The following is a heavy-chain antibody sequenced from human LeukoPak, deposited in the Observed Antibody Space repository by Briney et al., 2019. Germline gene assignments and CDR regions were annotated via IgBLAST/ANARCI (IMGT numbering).Heavy chain of an antibody. Sequence: ASVKVSCKVSGYTLTELSMHWVRQAPGKGLEWMGGFDPEDGETIYAQKFQGRVTMTEDTSTDTAYMELSSLRSEDTAVYYCALTFPGYSYGRGDYYYGMDVWGQGTTVTASS. D-gene: IGHD5-18*01. CDR2: FDPEDGET. J-gene: IGHJ6*02. CDR1: GYTLTELS. V-gene: IGHV1-24*01. CDR3: ALTFPGYSYGRGDYYYGMDV.